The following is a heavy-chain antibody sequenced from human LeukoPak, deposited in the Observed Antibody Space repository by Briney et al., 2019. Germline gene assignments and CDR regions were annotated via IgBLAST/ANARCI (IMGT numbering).Heavy chain of an antibody. J-gene: IGHJ4*02. D-gene: IGHD3-3*01. Sequence: ASVKVSRKASGYTFTSYAMHWVRQAPGQRLEWMGWINAGNGNTKYSQKFQGRVTITRDTSASTAYMELSSLRSEDTAVYYCARKRITIFGVVQQPLDYWGQGTLVTVSS. V-gene: IGHV1-3*01. CDR3: ARKRITIFGVVQQPLDY. CDR2: INAGNGNT. CDR1: GYTFTSYA.